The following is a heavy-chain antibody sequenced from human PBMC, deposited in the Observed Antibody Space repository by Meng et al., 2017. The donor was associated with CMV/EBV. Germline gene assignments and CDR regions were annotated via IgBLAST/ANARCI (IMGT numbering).Heavy chain of an antibody. CDR3: AREGVPAAKTGYFDY. CDR1: GFTFSSYS. D-gene: IGHD2-2*01. CDR2: ISSSSSYI. V-gene: IGHV3-21*01. J-gene: IGHJ4*02. Sequence: GESLKISCAASGFTFSSYSMNWVRQAPGKGLEWVSSISSSSSYIYYADSVKGRFTISRDNAKNSLYLQMNSLRAEDTAVYYCAREGVPAAKTGYFDYWGQGTTVTVSS.